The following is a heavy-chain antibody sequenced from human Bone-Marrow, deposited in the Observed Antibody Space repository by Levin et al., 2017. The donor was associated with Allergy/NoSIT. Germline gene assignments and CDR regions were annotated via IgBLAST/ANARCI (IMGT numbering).Heavy chain of an antibody. CDR2: SSGSGVST. CDR3: ANPSAAWDGDGDSCPLLRYRYSGMDV. CDR1: GFTFSSYA. J-gene: IGHJ6*02. V-gene: IGHV3-23*01. D-gene: IGHD2-15*01. Sequence: GGSLRLSCAASGFTFSSYAMNWVRQAPGKGLEWVSGSSGSGVSTYYADSVKGRFTISRDISMNTLYLQMNSLRAEDAAIYYCANPSAAWDGDGDSCPLLRYRYSGMDVWGQGTTVTVSS.